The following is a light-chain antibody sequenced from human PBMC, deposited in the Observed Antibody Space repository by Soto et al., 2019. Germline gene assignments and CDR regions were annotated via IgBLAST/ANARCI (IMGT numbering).Light chain of an antibody. Sequence: QAVVTQEPSLTVSPGGTVTVTCASSTGAVTPNYFASWFQQKSGQAPRALISNTDDKLSWTPARFSGSVLGDKAALTLSGVQPEDEADYYCLLYDGGTWVFGGGTKLTVL. V-gene: IGLV7-43*01. CDR3: LLYDGGTWV. CDR2: NTD. J-gene: IGLJ3*02. CDR1: TGAVTPNYF.